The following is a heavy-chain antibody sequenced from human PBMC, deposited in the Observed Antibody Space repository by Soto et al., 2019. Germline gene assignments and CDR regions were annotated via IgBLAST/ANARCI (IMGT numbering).Heavy chain of an antibody. Sequence: GALRLSCAASGFTFSSYAMHWVRQAPGKGLEWVAVISYDGSNKYYADSVKGRFTISRDNSKNTLYLQMNSLRAEDTAVYYCARDGPPLLMITTHYFDYWGQGTLVTVSS. CDR2: ISYDGSNK. CDR3: ARDGPPLLMITTHYFDY. D-gene: IGHD3-16*01. V-gene: IGHV3-30-3*01. CDR1: GFTFSSYA. J-gene: IGHJ4*02.